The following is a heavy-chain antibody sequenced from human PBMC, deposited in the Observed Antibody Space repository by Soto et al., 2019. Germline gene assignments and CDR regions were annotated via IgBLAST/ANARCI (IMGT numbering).Heavy chain of an antibody. CDR1: GFTFSHYF. CDR2: ISNSGSTT. J-gene: IGHJ4*02. D-gene: IGHD2-15*01. Sequence: QVQLVESGGGLAKPGGSLRLSCAASGFTFSHYFMTWIRQAPGKGLEWVSHISNSGSTTYYADSVKGRFTISRDNAKDSLSLQMNSLRAEDTAVYYCVREKYCSGGSCYSDYLGQGTLVTVSS. V-gene: IGHV3-11*01. CDR3: VREKYCSGGSCYSDY.